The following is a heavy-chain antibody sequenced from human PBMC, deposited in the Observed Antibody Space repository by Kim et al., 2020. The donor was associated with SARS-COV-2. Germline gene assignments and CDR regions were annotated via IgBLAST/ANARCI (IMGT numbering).Heavy chain of an antibody. CDR2: ISGGGTIT. CDR1: GFTLSLYS. D-gene: IGHD2-15*01. V-gene: IGHV3-48*04. J-gene: IGHJ3*02. Sequence: GGSLRLSCATSGFTLSLYSMNWVRQSPGKGLEWVSHISGGGTITKHADSVRGRFTISRDNAKNSLFLQMNGLRAEDTAVYYCVRENYWAFDIWGQGTMVTVSS. CDR3: VRENYWAFDI.